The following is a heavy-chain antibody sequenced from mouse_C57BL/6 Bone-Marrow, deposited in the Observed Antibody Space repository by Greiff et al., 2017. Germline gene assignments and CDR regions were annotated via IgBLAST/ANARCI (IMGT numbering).Heavy chain of an antibody. CDR1: GFNIKNTY. CDR2: IDPANGNT. CDR3: ARSLYYYGSHWYFDV. D-gene: IGHD1-1*01. J-gene: IGHJ1*03. Sequence: EVKLEESVAELVRPGASVKLSCTASGFNIKNTYMHWVKQRPEQGLEWIGRIDPANGNTKYAPKFQGKATITADTSSNTAYLQLSSLTSEDTASYYCARSLYYYGSHWYFDVWGTGTTVTVSS. V-gene: IGHV14-3*01.